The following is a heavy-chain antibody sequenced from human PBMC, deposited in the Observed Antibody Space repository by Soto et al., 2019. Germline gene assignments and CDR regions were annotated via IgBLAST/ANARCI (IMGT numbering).Heavy chain of an antibody. D-gene: IGHD2-2*01. J-gene: IGHJ6*02. Sequence: GASVKVSCKASGGTFSSYAISWVRQAPGQGLEWMGGIIPIFGTANYAQKFQGRVTITADESTSTAYMELSSLRSEDTAVYYCARAIVVVPAATGGAYYYYYGMDVWGQGTTVTVSS. CDR3: ARAIVVVPAATGGAYYYYYGMDV. V-gene: IGHV1-69*13. CDR2: IIPIFGTA. CDR1: GGTFSSYA.